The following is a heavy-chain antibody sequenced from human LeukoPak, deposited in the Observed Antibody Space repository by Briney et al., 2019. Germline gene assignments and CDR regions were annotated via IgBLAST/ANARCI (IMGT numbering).Heavy chain of an antibody. D-gene: IGHD7-27*01. CDR1: GFRFSNHW. V-gene: IGHV3-74*01. J-gene: IGHJ4*02. CDR3: ARNNWGIDE. Sequence: GGSLRLSCAASGFRFSNHWMHWVRQSPGKGLVWVARINNDGSDTSHADSVEGRFTISRDNAANTPYLQMNSLRVEDTAMYFCARNNWGIDEWGQGTLVTVSS. CDR2: INNDGSDT.